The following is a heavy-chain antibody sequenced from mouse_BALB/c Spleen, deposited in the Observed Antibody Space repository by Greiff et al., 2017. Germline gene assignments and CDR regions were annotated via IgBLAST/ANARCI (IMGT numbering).Heavy chain of an antibody. J-gene: IGHJ3*01. CDR3: ARDSYDGSFAY. V-gene: IGHV5-6-3*01. CDR1: GFTFSSYG. D-gene: IGHD2-3*01. Sequence: EVQLVESGGGLVQPGGSLRLSCATSGFTFSSYGMSWVRQTPDKRLELVATINSNGGSTYYPDSVKGRFTISRDNAKNTLYLQMSSLKSEDTAMYYCARDSYDGSFAYWGQGTLVTVSA. CDR2: INSNGGST.